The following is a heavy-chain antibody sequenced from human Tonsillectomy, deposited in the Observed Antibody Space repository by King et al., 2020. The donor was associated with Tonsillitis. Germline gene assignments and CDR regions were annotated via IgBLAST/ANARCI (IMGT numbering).Heavy chain of an antibody. CDR3: ARVEYYYDSSGCSLDAFDI. CDR1: GFTFGDYG. J-gene: IGHJ3*02. D-gene: IGHD3-22*01. CDR2: INWNGGST. V-gene: IGHV3-20*04. Sequence: VQLVESGGGVVRPGGSLRLSCAASGFTFGDYGMSWVRQAPGKGLEWVSGINWNGGSTGYADSVKGRFTISRDNAKNSLYLQMNSLRAEDTALYYCARVEYYYDSSGCSLDAFDIWGQGTMVTVSS.